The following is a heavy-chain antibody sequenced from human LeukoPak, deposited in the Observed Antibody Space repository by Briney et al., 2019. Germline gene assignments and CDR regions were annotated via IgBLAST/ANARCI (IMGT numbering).Heavy chain of an antibody. Sequence: PGGSLRLSCAASGFTFGSYAMHWVRQAPGKGLEWVAVISYDGSNKYYADSVKGRFTISRDNSKNTLYLQMNSLRAEDTAVYYCARDNGAADYWGQGTLVTVSS. CDR3: ARDNGAADY. J-gene: IGHJ4*02. D-gene: IGHD1-26*01. V-gene: IGHV3-30-3*01. CDR1: GFTFGSYA. CDR2: ISYDGSNK.